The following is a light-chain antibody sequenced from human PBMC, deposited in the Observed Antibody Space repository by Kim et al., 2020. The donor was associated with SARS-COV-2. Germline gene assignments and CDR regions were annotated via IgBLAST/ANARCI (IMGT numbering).Light chain of an antibody. CDR3: GTWDSSLSIVV. Sequence: GQKGPTSCSGSSSNNGKNYVSWYQHPPGTAPKFLIYDNNKRPSGIPDRFSGSKSGTSATLGITGLQTEDEADYYCGTWDSSLSIVVFGGGTKVTVL. CDR2: DNN. V-gene: IGLV1-51*01. J-gene: IGLJ2*01. CDR1: SSNNGKNY.